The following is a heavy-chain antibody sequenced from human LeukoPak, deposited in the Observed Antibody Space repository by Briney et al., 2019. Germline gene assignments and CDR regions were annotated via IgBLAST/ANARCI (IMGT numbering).Heavy chain of an antibody. CDR2: IYYSGST. CDR1: GGSISSYY. CDR3: AGERGEEYSSGWYKRNYFDN. D-gene: IGHD6-19*01. J-gene: IGHJ4*02. V-gene: IGHV4-59*12. Sequence: SETLSLTCTVSGGSISSYYWSWIRQPPGKGLEWIGCIYYSGSTNYNPSLKSRVTISVDTSKNQFSLKLTSVTGADTAVYYCAGERGEEYSSGWYKRNYFDNWGQGIRVTVSS.